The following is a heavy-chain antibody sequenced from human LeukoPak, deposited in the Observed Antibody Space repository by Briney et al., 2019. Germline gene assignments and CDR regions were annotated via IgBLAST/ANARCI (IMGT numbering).Heavy chain of an antibody. J-gene: IGHJ3*02. V-gene: IGHV3-30-3*01. CDR2: ISYDGSNK. Sequence: GGSLRLSCAASGFTFSSYAMPWVRQAPGKGLEWVAVISYDGSNKYYADSVKGRSTISRDNSKNTLYLQMNSLRAEGTAVYYCARMVYSSGPFAAAFDIWGQGTMVTVSS. CDR1: GFTFSSYA. D-gene: IGHD6-19*01. CDR3: ARMVYSSGPFAAAFDI.